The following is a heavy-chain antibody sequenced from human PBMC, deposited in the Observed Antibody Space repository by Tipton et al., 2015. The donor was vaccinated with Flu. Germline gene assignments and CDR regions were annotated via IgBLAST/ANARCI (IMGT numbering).Heavy chain of an antibody. CDR1: GGSISNYY. V-gene: IGHV4-59*08. J-gene: IGHJ5*02. D-gene: IGHD3-16*01. Sequence: PGLVKPSETLSLTCTASGGSISNYYWNWIRQPPGKGLEYIGRIFVSGTTNYNPSLRGRATISVDTSKNQLSLRLTSVTAADTAVYFCAKGGRIGASWFGPWGQGTLVRVSS. CDR3: AKGGRIGASWFGP. CDR2: IFVSGTT.